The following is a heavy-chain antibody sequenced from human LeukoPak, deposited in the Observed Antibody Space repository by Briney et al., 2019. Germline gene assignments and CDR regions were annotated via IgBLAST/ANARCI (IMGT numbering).Heavy chain of an antibody. D-gene: IGHD6-13*01. CDR3: ARQSLSIAAAGTSYGFDP. J-gene: IGHJ5*02. V-gene: IGHV4-39*01. Sequence: SETLSLTCTVSGGSISSSSYYWGWIRQPPGKGLEWIGSIYYSGSTYYNPSLKSRVTISVDTSKNQFSLKLSSVTAADTAVYYCARQSLSIAAAGTSYGFDPWGQGTLVTVSS. CDR2: IYYSGST. CDR1: GGSISSSSYY.